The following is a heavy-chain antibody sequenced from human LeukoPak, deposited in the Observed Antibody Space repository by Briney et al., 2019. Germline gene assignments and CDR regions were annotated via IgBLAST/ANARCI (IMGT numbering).Heavy chain of an antibody. Sequence: NPSETLSLTCTVSGGSISDYYWSCIRQSAGKGLEWIGRIYSNGATNYNPSLKSRLTMSLDTSKNQFSLKLSSVTAADTAVYYCAHHGHYYGSGSIHPFDYWGQGTLVTVSS. D-gene: IGHD3-10*01. J-gene: IGHJ4*02. CDR2: IYSNGAT. CDR1: GGSISDYY. V-gene: IGHV4-4*07. CDR3: AHHGHYYGSGSIHPFDY.